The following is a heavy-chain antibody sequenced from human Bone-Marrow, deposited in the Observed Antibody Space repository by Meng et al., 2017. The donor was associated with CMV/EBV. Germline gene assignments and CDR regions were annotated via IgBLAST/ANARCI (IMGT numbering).Heavy chain of an antibody. V-gene: IGHV1-18*01. CDR3: ARQYYDFWSGYYDAGDYYGMDV. Sequence: ASVKVSCKASGYTFTSYGISWVRQAPGQGLEWMGWISAYNGNTNYAQKLQGRVTMTTDTSTSTAYMELRSLRSDDTAVYYCARQYYDFWSGYYDAGDYYGMDVWGQGTTVTGSS. CDR2: ISAYNGNT. D-gene: IGHD3-3*01. CDR1: GYTFTSYG. J-gene: IGHJ6*01.